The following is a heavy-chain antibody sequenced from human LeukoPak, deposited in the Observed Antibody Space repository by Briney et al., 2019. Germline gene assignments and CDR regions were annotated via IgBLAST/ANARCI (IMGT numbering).Heavy chain of an antibody. CDR2: IYYSGST. Sequence: SETLSLTCAVYGGSFSGYYWSWIRQPPGKGLEWIGSIYYSGSTYYNPSLKSRVTMSVDTSKNQFSLKLSSVTAADTAVYYCAREGLVGGSYGHWGQGTLVTVSS. J-gene: IGHJ4*02. CDR1: GGSFSGYY. CDR3: AREGLVGGSYGH. D-gene: IGHD5-18*01. V-gene: IGHV4-34*01.